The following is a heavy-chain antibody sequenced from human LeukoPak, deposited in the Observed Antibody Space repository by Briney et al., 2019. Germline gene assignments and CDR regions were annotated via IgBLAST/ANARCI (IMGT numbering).Heavy chain of an antibody. CDR2: INHSGST. J-gene: IGHJ4*02. CDR1: GGSFSGYY. Sequence: SETLSLTCAVYGGSFSGYYWTWIRQPPGKGLEWIGEINHSGSTDYNPSLKSRVTISVDTSKNQFSLKLNSVTAADTAVYYCARGQLRLSNWGQGSLVIVSS. CDR3: ARGQLRLSN. D-gene: IGHD6-25*01. V-gene: IGHV4-34*01.